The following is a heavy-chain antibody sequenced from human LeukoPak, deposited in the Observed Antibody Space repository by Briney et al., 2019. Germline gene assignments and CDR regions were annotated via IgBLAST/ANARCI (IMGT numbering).Heavy chain of an antibody. CDR1: GFTFSSYG. J-gene: IGHJ4*02. CDR3: AKDIVVVPALDY. V-gene: IGHV3-30*18. D-gene: IGHD2-2*01. CDR2: ISYDGSNK. Sequence: GRSLRLSCAASGFTFSSYGMHWVRQAPGKGLEWVAVISYDGSNKYYADSVKSRFTISRDNSKNTLYLQMNSLRAEDTAVYYCAKDIVVVPALDYWGQGTLVTVSS.